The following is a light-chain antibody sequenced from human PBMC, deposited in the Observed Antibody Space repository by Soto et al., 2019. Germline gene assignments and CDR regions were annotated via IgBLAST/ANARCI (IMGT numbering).Light chain of an antibody. CDR3: RTWGTGIQV. V-gene: IGLV4-69*01. J-gene: IGLJ2*01. Sequence: QPVLTQSPSASASLGASVKLTCTLSSGHSSYAIAWHQQHPEKGPRYLMKLNSAGSHSKGDGIPDRFSGSSSGAERYLTISSLQSEDEADYYCRTWGTGIQVFGGGTKLTVL. CDR2: LNSAGSH. CDR1: SGHSSYA.